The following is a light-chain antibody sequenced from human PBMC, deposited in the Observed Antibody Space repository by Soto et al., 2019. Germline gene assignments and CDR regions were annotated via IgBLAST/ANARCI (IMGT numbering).Light chain of an antibody. CDR2: GAS. J-gene: IGKJ4*01. Sequence: EIVLTQSPGTLSLSPGERATLSCRASQSVSSRFLAWYQQKPGQAPRLLMYGASSRATGIPDRFSGTGSGTDFTLTISRLEPEDFAVYYCQQYGNSVTFGGGTKVEMK. V-gene: IGKV3-20*01. CDR1: QSVSSRF. CDR3: QQYGNSVT.